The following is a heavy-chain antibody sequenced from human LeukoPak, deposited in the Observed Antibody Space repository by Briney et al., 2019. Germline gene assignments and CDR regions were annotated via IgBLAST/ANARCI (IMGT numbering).Heavy chain of an antibody. J-gene: IGHJ6*03. CDR2: IYYSGST. D-gene: IGHD3-22*01. V-gene: IGHV4-59*01. CDR1: GGSISSYY. Sequence: ASETLSLTCTVSGGSISSYYWSWIRQPPGKGLEWIGNIYYSGSTNYNPSLKSRVTISVDTSKNQFSLKLSSVTAADTAVYYCTRGSIAYYYMDVWGKGTTVTISS. CDR3: TRGSIAYYYMDV.